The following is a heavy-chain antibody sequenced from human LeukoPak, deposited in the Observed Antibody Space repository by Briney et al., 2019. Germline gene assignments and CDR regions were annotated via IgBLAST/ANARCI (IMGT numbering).Heavy chain of an antibody. J-gene: IGHJ3*02. CDR1: GGSISSGSYF. CDR3: ARGPLGKGAFDI. CDR2: IYTSGST. V-gene: IGHV4-61*02. D-gene: IGHD7-27*01. Sequence: SETLSLTCTVSGGSISSGSYFWSWIRQPAGKGLEWIGRIYTSGSTNYNPSLKSQVTISVDTSKNQFSLKLSSVTAADTAVYYCARGPLGKGAFDIWGQGTMVTVSS.